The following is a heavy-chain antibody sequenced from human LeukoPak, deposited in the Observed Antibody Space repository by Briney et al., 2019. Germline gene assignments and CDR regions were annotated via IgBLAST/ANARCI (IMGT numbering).Heavy chain of an antibody. CDR1: GLIFSSHA. J-gene: IGHJ4*02. CDR3: AKDYWEWSRVN. V-gene: IGHV3-23*01. Sequence: AGGSLSLSCVASGLIFSSHAMSWVRQAPGKGLEWVSVISGNGECTHYADSAKGRFTISRDNSKNTLSLQMNSLRAEGTAVYYCAKDYWEWSRVNWGQGTLVTVSS. CDR2: ISGNGECT. D-gene: IGHD3-3*01.